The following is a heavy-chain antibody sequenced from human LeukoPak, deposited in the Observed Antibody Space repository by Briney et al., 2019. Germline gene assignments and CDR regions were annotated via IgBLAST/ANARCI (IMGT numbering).Heavy chain of an antibody. CDR3: ARASFGVIVGPDY. CDR1: GLTFSSHV. V-gene: IGHV3-30*02. D-gene: IGHD3-3*01. CDR2: IPSDGSDR. J-gene: IGHJ4*02. Sequence: GGSLRLSCAVSGLTFSSHVMHWVRQAPGKGLEWVAFIPSDGSDRYYADSVKGRFTISRDNSKNTLSLQMNSLRAEDTAVYYCARASFGVIVGPDYWGQGTLVTVSS.